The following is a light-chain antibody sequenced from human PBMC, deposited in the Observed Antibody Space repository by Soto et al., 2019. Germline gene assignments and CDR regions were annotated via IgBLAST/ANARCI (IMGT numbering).Light chain of an antibody. J-gene: IGKJ5*01. CDR3: QQYYDWPIT. V-gene: IGKV3-15*01. CDR2: GAS. CDR1: QSVSTN. Sequence: EIVLTQSPATLSVSPVERATLSCMASQSVSTNIAWYQQKPGQAPRLLIYGASTRATGIPARFSGSGSGTEFTLTISSLQSEDFAVYYCQQYYDWPITFGQGTRLEIK.